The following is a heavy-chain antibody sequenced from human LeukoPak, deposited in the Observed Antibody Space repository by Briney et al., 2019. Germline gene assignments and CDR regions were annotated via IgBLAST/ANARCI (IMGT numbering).Heavy chain of an antibody. CDR3: ARVLPYDYINRFDR. D-gene: IGHD4-11*01. Sequence: GGXXRLSCAASGFTFSTYSMNWVGQAPGKGVEGVSYISSSTSTIYYADSVKGRLTISRDNAKKSLYMQMKRQRAEDTAVYYCARVLPYDYINRFDRWGQGTLVTVSS. J-gene: IGHJ5*02. V-gene: IGHV3-48*01. CDR2: ISSSTSTI. CDR1: GFTFSTYS.